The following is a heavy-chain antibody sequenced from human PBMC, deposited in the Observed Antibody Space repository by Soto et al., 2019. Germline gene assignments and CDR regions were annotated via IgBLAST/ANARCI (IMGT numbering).Heavy chain of an antibody. J-gene: IGHJ5*02. V-gene: IGHV3-23*01. Sequence: GGSLRLSCAASGFTFSTYAMSWVRQAPGKGLEWVSAITGIGSTTYYADSVKGRFTISRDNSKNTLFLQMNSLRAEDTAVYYCAKNRDTGVAGTSCWFDPWGQGTLVTVS. CDR2: ITGIGSTT. D-gene: IGHD6-19*01. CDR3: AKNRDTGVAGTSCWFDP. CDR1: GFTFSTYA.